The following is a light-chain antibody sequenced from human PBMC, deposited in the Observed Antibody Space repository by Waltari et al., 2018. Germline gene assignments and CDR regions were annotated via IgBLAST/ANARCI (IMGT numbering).Light chain of an antibody. CDR3: QQYNSYPVE. CDR2: KAS. CDR1: QSISSW. J-gene: IGKJ1*01. Sequence: DIQMTQSPSTLSASVGARVTITCRASQSISSWLAWYQQKPGKAPKLLIYKASSLESGVPSRFSGSGSGTEFTLTISSLQPDDFATYYCQQYNSYPVEFGQGTKVEIK. V-gene: IGKV1-5*03.